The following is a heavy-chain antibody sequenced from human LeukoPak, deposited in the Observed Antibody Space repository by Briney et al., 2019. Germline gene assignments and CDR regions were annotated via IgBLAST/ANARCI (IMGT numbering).Heavy chain of an antibody. CDR2: IHPSGTT. J-gene: IGHJ4*02. V-gene: IGHV4-38-2*02. CDR1: GFSISLGYY. CDR3: ATERERRITD. D-gene: IGHD1-1*01. Sequence: SETLSLTCDVSGFSISLGYYWVWIRQPAGQGLEWIGSIHPSGTTFYNSSLNSRITMTIDAPKNQFSLRLSLVTAVDTAVYFCATERERRITDWGQGTLVTVSS.